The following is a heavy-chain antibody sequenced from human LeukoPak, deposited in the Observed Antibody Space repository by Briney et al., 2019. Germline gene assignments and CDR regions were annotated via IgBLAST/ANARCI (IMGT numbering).Heavy chain of an antibody. V-gene: IGHV3-23*01. CDR2: ISGSGGST. J-gene: IGHJ4*02. CDR3: AKAPLSRVQKWLRAYYFDY. CDR1: GFTFSSYA. D-gene: IGHD5-12*01. Sequence: PGGSLRLSCAASGFTFSSYAMSWVRQAPGKGLEWVSAISGSGGSTYYADSVKGRFTISRDNSKNTLYLQMNRLRAEDTAVYYCAKAPLSRVQKWLRAYYFDYWGQGTLVTVSS.